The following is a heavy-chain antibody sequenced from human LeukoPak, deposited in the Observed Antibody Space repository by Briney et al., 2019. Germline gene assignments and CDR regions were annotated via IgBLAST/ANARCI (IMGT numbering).Heavy chain of an antibody. J-gene: IGHJ4*02. V-gene: IGHV4-39*01. CDR1: GGSISSSSYY. CDR2: IYYSGST. CDR3: ARHENGDLIFGY. Sequence: SETLSLTCTVSGGSISSSSYYWGWIRQPPGKGLEWIGSIYYSGSTYYNPSLKSRVTISVDTSKNQFSLKLSSVTAADTAVYYCARHENGDLIFGYWGQGTLVTVSS. D-gene: IGHD4-17*01.